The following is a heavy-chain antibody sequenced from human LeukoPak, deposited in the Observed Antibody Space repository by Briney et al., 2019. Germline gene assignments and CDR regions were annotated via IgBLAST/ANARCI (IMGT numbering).Heavy chain of an antibody. D-gene: IGHD3-3*01. Sequence: SETLSLTCSVSGESITNNKYYWAWIRQPPEKGLEWIGSIFYSGSAYYNSSLQSRLSMSVDTSKNQFSLKLSSVTAADTAVYYCARARYDFWSGYYVDYWGQGTLVTVSS. CDR3: ARARYDFWSGYYVDY. CDR1: GESITNNKYY. CDR2: IFYSGSA. J-gene: IGHJ4*02. V-gene: IGHV4-39*07.